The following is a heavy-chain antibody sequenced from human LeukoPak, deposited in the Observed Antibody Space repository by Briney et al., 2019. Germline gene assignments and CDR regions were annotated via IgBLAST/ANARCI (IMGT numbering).Heavy chain of an antibody. CDR3: ASSYFDWLLFDY. CDR1: GFTVSSNY. D-gene: IGHD3-9*01. Sequence: GGSLRLSCAASGFTVSSNYMSWVRQAPGKGLEWVSVVYSGGSTYYADSVKGRFTISRDNSKNTLYLQMNSLRAEDTAVYYCASSYFDWLLFDYWGQGTLVTVSS. CDR2: VYSGGST. J-gene: IGHJ4*02. V-gene: IGHV3-53*01.